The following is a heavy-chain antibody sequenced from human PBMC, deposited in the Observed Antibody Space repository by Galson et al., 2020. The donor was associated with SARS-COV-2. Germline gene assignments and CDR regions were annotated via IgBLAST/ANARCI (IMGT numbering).Heavy chain of an antibody. Sequence: SLKIPCAASGFIFDSYSMHWVRQAPGKGLEWVSSVDWNSGSIAYADSVKGRFPISRDNGRNALYLQMNSLTTEDTALYFCVKDHNLKYDGSGSHLDYWGQGTLVTVSS. D-gene: IGHD3-10*01. J-gene: IGHJ4*02. CDR3: VKDHNLKYDGSGSHLDY. CDR2: VDWNSGSI. CDR1: GFIFDSYS. V-gene: IGHV3-9*01.